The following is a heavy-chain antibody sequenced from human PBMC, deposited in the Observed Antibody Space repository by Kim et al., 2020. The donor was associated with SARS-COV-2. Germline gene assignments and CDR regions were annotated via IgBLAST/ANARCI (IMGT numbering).Heavy chain of an antibody. CDR3: AKERSLPPYDSSCHHYY. CDR2: ISYDGSNK. CDR1: GFTFSSYG. J-gene: IGHJ6*01. Sequence: GGSLRLSCAASGFTFSSYGMHWVRQAPGKGLEWVAVISYDGSNKYYADSVKGRFTISRDNSKNTLYLQMNSLRAEDTAVYYCAKERSLPPYDSSCHHYY. V-gene: IGHV3-30*18. D-gene: IGHD3-22*01.